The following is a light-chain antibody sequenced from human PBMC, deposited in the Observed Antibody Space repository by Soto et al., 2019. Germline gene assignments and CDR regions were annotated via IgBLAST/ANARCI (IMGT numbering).Light chain of an antibody. CDR1: QSGTSSY. Sequence: EIVLTQSPGTLSLSPGDRATLSCRARQSGTSSYLAWYQQKPGQAPRLLMYGVCSRATGIPDRFSGSGSGTDFTLTISRLEPEDFAVYYCHQYGSSPFTFGPGTKVDI. CDR3: HQYGSSPFT. J-gene: IGKJ3*01. CDR2: GVC. V-gene: IGKV3-20*01.